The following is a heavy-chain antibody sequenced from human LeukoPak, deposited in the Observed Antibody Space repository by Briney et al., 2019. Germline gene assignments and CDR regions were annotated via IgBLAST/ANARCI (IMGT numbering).Heavy chain of an antibody. D-gene: IGHD5/OR15-5a*01. V-gene: IGHV4-39*01. CDR2: IYYSGST. Sequence: SETLSLTCTVSGGTISSSSYYWGWLRQPPGKGLEWIGSIYYSGSTYYNPSHESRITISVDTSKNQFSLELSSVTAADTAVYYCARLVSGQTYYFDYWGQGTLVTVSS. J-gene: IGHJ4*02. CDR3: ARLVSGQTYYFDY. CDR1: GGTISSSSYY.